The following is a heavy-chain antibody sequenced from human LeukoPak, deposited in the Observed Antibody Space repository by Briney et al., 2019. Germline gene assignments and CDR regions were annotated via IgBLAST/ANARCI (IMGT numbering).Heavy chain of an antibody. V-gene: IGHV3-23*01. Sequence: GGSLRLSCAASGFTFSSYAMSWVRQAPGKGLEWVSAISGSGGSTYYADSVKGRFTISRDNSKNTLYLQMNSLRAEDTAVYYCATSLDYYVSSGYYNNWFDPWGQGTLVTVSS. CDR2: ISGSGGST. CDR1: GFTFSSYA. CDR3: ATSLDYYVSSGYYNNWFDP. J-gene: IGHJ5*02. D-gene: IGHD3-22*01.